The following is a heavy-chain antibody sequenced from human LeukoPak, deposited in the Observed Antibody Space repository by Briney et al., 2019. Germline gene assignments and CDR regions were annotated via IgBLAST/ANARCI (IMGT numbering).Heavy chain of an antibody. J-gene: IGHJ6*03. D-gene: IGHD5-18*01. Sequence: GGSLRLSCAASGFTFSSYGMHWVRQAPGKGLEWVAFIRYDGSNKYYADSVKGRFTISRDNSKNSLYLQMNSLRAEDTAVYYCARDTTATDYYYMDVWGKGTTVTVSS. CDR3: ARDTTATDYYYMDV. V-gene: IGHV3-30*02. CDR1: GFTFSSYG. CDR2: IRYDGSNK.